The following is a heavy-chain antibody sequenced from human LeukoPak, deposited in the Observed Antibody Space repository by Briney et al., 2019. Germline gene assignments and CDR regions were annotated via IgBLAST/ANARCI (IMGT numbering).Heavy chain of an antibody. Sequence: PGRSLRLSCAASGFTFSSYGMHWVRQAPGKGLEWVAVIWYDGSNKYYADSVKGRFTISRDNSKNTLYLQMNSLRAEDTAVYYCARDLVAAGYDYWGQGTLVTVSS. CDR1: GFTFSSYG. V-gene: IGHV3-33*08. J-gene: IGHJ4*02. CDR3: ARDLVAAGYDY. D-gene: IGHD6-13*01. CDR2: IWYDGSNK.